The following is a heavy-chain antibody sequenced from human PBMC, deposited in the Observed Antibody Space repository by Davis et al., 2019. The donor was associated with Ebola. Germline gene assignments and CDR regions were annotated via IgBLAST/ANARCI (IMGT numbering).Heavy chain of an antibody. V-gene: IGHV3-21*01. D-gene: IGHD6-13*01. CDR2: SSNSGSI. Sequence: GESLKISCAGSGFTFSGFGINWVRQAPGKGLEWVSFSSNSGSIYYADSVKGRFTISRDDARNTLYLQMNSLRVEDTAVYYCVAADTSWGQGTLVTVSS. J-gene: IGHJ4*02. CDR1: GFTFSGFG. CDR3: VAADTS.